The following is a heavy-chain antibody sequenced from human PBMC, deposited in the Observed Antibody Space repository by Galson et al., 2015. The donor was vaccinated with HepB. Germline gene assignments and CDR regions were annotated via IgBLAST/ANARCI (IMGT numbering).Heavy chain of an antibody. Sequence: SVKVSCKASGYMFTKYAMHWVRQAPGQRLEWMGWINTGDGYTKYSHKFQGRVTITRDTSANTVYMELRSLRSEDTAVYYCARDVKSDSGWSPNWFDPWGPGTLVTVSS. V-gene: IGHV1-3*04. CDR2: INTGDGYT. J-gene: IGHJ5*02. D-gene: IGHD6-19*01. CDR1: GYMFTKYA. CDR3: ARDVKSDSGWSPNWFDP.